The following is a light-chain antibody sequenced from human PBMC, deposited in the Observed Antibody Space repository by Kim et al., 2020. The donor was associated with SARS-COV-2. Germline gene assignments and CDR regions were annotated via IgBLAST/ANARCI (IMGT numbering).Light chain of an antibody. CDR3: QAWDSSAGVL. J-gene: IGLJ2*01. Sequence: SYELTQPPSVSVSPGQTASITCSGDKLGDKYACWYQQKPGQSPVLVIYQDSKRPSGIPERFSGSNSGNTATLTIIGTQAMDEADYYCQAWDSSAGVLFGG. CDR1: KLGDKY. CDR2: QDS. V-gene: IGLV3-1*01.